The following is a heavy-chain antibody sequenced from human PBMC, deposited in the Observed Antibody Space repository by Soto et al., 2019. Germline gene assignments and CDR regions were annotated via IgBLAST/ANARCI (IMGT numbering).Heavy chain of an antibody. CDR1: EFTFSNYA. CDR3: AKDATVLRFLEWLLYLDH. Sequence: PGESLKISCSASEFTFSNYAMHLVLQAPGKGLEWVAVISYDERNKYYAYSVKGRFTISRDNSKHTLYLQMDSLRTEDTAVYYCAKDATVLRFLEWLLYLDHWGQGTLVTVSS. V-gene: IGHV3-30*18. CDR2: ISYDERNK. D-gene: IGHD3-3*01. J-gene: IGHJ4*02.